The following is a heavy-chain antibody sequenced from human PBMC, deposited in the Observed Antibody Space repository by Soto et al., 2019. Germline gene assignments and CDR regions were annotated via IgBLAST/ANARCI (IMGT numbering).Heavy chain of an antibody. CDR2: IWYDGSNK. CDR1: GFTFSSYG. V-gene: IGHV3-33*01. D-gene: IGHD2-21*02. J-gene: IGHJ6*02. Sequence: QVQLVESGGGVVQHGRTLRLSCAASGFTFSSYGMHWVRQAPGKGLEWVAVIWYDGSNKYYPDSVKGRFTISRDNSKNTLYLQMNSLRAEATAVYYCARDYGGNSVDYYYCMDVWGQGSTVTVAS. CDR3: ARDYGGNSVDYYYCMDV.